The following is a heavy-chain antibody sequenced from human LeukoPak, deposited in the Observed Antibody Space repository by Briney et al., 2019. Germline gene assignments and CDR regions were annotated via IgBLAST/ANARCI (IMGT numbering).Heavy chain of an antibody. Sequence: GGSLRLSCAASGFTFSSYWMHWVRQVPGKELMWVSRINSDGIATTYADSVKGRFTISRDNAKNTLYLQMNSLRAKDTAVYYCARGSMAGDYWGQGTLVTVSS. V-gene: IGHV3-74*01. D-gene: IGHD6-19*01. CDR3: ARGSMAGDY. J-gene: IGHJ4*02. CDR2: INSDGIAT. CDR1: GFTFSSYW.